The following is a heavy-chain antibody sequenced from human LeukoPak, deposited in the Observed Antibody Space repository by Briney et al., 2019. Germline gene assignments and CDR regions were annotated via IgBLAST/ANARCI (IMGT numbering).Heavy chain of an antibody. D-gene: IGHD3-22*01. J-gene: IGHJ4*02. CDR2: IYHSGST. Sequence: PSETLSLTCAVSGYSISSGYFWAWIRQPPGKRLEWIGNIYHSGSTYYNPSLKSRVTISVDTSKNQFSLKLSSVTAADTAVYYCARYYHDSGGYYWGNFDYWGQGTLVTVSS. V-gene: IGHV4-38-2*01. CDR3: ARYYHDSGGYYWGNFDY. CDR1: GYSISSGYF.